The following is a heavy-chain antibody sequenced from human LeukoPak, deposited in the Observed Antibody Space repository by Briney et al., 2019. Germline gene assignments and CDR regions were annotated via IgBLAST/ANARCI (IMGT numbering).Heavy chain of an antibody. Sequence: GESLKISCKGSGYSFTSYWIGWVRQMPGKGLEWMGIIYPDDSDTRYSPSFQGQVTISADKSISTAYLQWSSLKASDTAMYYCARPIYYYDTSGPYFDYWGQGTLVTVSS. J-gene: IGHJ4*02. CDR3: ARPIYYYDTSGPYFDY. D-gene: IGHD3-22*01. V-gene: IGHV5-51*01. CDR2: IYPDDSDT. CDR1: GYSFTSYW.